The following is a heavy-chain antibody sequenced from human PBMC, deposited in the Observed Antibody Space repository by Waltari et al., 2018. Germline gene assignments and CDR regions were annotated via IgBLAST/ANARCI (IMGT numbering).Heavy chain of an antibody. V-gene: IGHV3-33*01. CDR1: GFTLSSYG. CDR2: IWYDGTNT. CDR3: ARGVVVAPPDY. D-gene: IGHD2-15*01. Sequence: QVHLVESGGGLVQPGRSLRLSCAASGFTLSSYGIHWVRQAPGKGLEWVAVIWYDGTNTYYGDSVKGRFTISRDNSKNTVFLQMNSLRVEDTAVYYCARGVVVAPPDYWGQGTLVTVSS. J-gene: IGHJ4*02.